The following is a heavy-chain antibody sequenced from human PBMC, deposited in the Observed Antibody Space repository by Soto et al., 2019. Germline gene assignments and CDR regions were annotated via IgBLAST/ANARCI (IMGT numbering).Heavy chain of an antibody. CDR3: ARGRYCLTGRCFPNWFDS. J-gene: IGHJ5*01. V-gene: IGHV4-30-4*01. CDR2: IYKSATT. Sequence: NPSETLSLTCSVSGDSISNLDYFWAWIRQPPGQALEYIGYIYKSATTYYNPSFVSRVAISVDTSKSQFSLNVTSVTAADTAVYFCARGRYCLTGRCFPNWFDSWGQGALVTV. CDR1: GDSISNLDYF. D-gene: IGHD7-27*01.